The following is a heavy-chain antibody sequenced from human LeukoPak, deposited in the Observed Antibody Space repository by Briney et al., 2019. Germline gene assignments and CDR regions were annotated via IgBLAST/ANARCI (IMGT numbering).Heavy chain of an antibody. Sequence: QAGGPLRLSCAASGFTFSSYAVSGVPQAPGRGREGVSAISGSGGSTYYADSVKGRFTISRDNSKNTLYLQMNSLRAEDTAVYYCAKEVAAAGSFDYWGQGTLVTVSS. D-gene: IGHD6-13*01. V-gene: IGHV3-23*01. CDR2: ISGSGGST. CDR1: GFTFSSYA. J-gene: IGHJ4*02. CDR3: AKEVAAAGSFDY.